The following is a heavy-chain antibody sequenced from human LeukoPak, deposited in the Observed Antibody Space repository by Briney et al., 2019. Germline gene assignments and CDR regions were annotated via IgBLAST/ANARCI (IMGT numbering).Heavy chain of an antibody. CDR3: ARGIFGSGSYYFDY. V-gene: IGHV3-21*01. CDR1: GFTFSSYS. CDR2: VSSSSTYM. J-gene: IGHJ4*02. Sequence: PGGSLRLSCAASGFTFSSYSMNWVRQAPGKGLEWVSSVSSSSTYMYYADSVKGRFTISIGNAKNSLYLQMNSLRAEDTAVYYCARGIFGSGSYYFDYWGQGTLVTVSS. D-gene: IGHD6-19*01.